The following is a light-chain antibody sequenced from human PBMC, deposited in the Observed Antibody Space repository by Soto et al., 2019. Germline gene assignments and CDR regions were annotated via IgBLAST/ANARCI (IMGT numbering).Light chain of an antibody. Sequence: VLTQSSSASASLGSSVKLTCTLSSGHSSYIIAWHQQQPGKAPRYLMKLEGSGSYNKGSGVPDRFSGSSSGADRYLTISNLQSEDEADYYCETWDSNPHVVFGSGTKVIVL. CDR2: LEGSGSY. V-gene: IGLV4-60*03. J-gene: IGLJ2*01. CDR1: SGHSSYI. CDR3: ETWDSNPHVV.